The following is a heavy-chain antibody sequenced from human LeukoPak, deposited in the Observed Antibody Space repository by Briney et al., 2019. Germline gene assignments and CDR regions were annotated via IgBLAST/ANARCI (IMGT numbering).Heavy chain of an antibody. CDR2: IKSKTDDGTT. Sequence: GGSLRLSCEASEFTFSGSAMHWVRQASGKGLEWVGRIKSKTDDGTTDYAAPVKGRFTISRDDLKETLYLQMNSLKTEDTAVYYCTTGYSNYLRYYYYFYMDVWGKGTTVTVSS. D-gene: IGHD4-11*01. V-gene: IGHV3-15*01. J-gene: IGHJ6*03. CDR3: TTGYSNYLRYYYYFYMDV. CDR1: EFTFSGSA.